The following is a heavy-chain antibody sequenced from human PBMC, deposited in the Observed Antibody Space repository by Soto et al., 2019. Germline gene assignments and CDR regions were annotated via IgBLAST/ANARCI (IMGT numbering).Heavy chain of an antibody. D-gene: IGHD1-1*01. Sequence: ASVKVSCKASGYTFTSYAMHWVRQAPGQRLEWMGWINAGNGNTKYSQKFQGRVTITRDTSASTAYMELSSLRSEDTAVYYCARGVFLLEPQRRDYYYYMDVWGKGTTVTVSS. J-gene: IGHJ6*03. CDR3: ARGVFLLEPQRRDYYYYMDV. V-gene: IGHV1-3*01. CDR1: GYTFTSYA. CDR2: INAGNGNT.